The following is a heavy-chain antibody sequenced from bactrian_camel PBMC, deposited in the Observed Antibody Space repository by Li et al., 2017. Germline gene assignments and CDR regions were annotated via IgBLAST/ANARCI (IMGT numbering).Heavy chain of an antibody. CDR1: GYTGTLYS. Sequence: DVQLVESGGGSVQAGGSLRLSCGAPGYTGTLYSMGWFRQIPGREREGVAAINSDGDTSYADSVKGRFTVTKDNAKNTLHLQMNDLKPEDTAMYYCAAESAVYELGAFWVRVRGNGYWGQG. D-gene: IGHD3*01. V-gene: IGHV3S42*01. J-gene: IGHJ6*01. CDR2: INSDGDT. CDR3: AAESAVYELGAFWVRVRGNGY.